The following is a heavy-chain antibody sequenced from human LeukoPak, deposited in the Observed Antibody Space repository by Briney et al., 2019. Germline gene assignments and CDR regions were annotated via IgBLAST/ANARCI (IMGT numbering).Heavy chain of an antibody. CDR2: ISSSGGST. D-gene: IGHD3-3*01. CDR3: AKVLDFWNGYWRYYMDV. Sequence: GRSLRLSCAASGFTFDDYAMHWVRQAPGKGLEWVSIISSSGGSTYYADSVEGRFTISRDNSKDTLYLQMNSLGAEDTAMYYCAKVLDFWNGYWRYYMDVWGKGTTVTVSS. V-gene: IGHV3-23*01. CDR1: GFTFDDYA. J-gene: IGHJ6*03.